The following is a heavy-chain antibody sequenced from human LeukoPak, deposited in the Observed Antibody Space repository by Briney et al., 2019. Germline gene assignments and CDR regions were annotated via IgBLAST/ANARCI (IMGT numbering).Heavy chain of an antibody. Sequence: GGSLRLSCVVSGFTLSSYWMSWVRQAPGKGLEWVANIKHDGSEKYYVDSVKGRFTTSRDNAKNSVYLQVSSLRAEDTAVYYCARAQPAAIDYWGQGTLVTVSS. V-gene: IGHV3-7*01. CDR3: ARAQPAAIDY. J-gene: IGHJ4*02. CDR1: GFTLSSYW. CDR2: IKHDGSEK. D-gene: IGHD2-2*01.